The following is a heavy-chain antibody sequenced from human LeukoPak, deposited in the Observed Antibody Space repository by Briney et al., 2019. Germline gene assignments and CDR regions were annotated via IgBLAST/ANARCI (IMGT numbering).Heavy chain of an antibody. Sequence: GGSLRLSCAASGFTFSSYAMSWVRQAPGKGLEWVGHIKTDGGTTDYAAPVKGRFTISRDDSKNTQYLQMNSLKTEDTAVYYCTTYYYDSTSDFGYWGQGTLVTVSS. CDR2: IKTDGGTT. CDR1: GFTFSSYA. J-gene: IGHJ4*02. V-gene: IGHV3-15*01. D-gene: IGHD3-22*01. CDR3: TTYYYDSTSDFGY.